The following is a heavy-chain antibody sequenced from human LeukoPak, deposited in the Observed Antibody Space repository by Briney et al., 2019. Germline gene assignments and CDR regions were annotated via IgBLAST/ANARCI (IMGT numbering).Heavy chain of an antibody. V-gene: IGHV4-4*07. D-gene: IGHD3-22*01. CDR1: GGSISSYY. CDR3: AREYYDSSGYPIYFDY. J-gene: IGHJ4*02. Sequence: SETLSLTCTVSGGSISSYYWSWIRQPAGKGLEWIGRIYTSGSTNYNPSLRSRVTMSIDTSKNRFSLKLSSVTAADTAVYYCAREYYDSSGYPIYFDYWGQGTLVTVSS. CDR2: IYTSGST.